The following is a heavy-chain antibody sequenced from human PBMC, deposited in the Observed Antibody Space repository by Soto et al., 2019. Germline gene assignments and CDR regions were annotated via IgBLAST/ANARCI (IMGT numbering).Heavy chain of an antibody. CDR1: GGTFSSYT. V-gene: IGHV1-69*04. CDR3: ARDSNYYDILTGGNWFDP. CDR2: IIPILGIA. D-gene: IGHD3-9*01. J-gene: IGHJ5*02. Sequence: ASVKVSCKASGGTFSSYTISWVRQAPGQGLEWMGRIIPILGIANYAQKFQGRVTITADKSTSTAYMELSSLRSEDTAVYYCARDSNYYDILTGGNWFDPWGQGTLVTVSS.